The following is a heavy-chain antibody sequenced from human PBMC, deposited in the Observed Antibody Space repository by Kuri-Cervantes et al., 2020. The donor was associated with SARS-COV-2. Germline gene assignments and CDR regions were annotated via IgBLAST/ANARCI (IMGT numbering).Heavy chain of an antibody. CDR3: ARELVVVPAVEQYWNYYFGMDV. D-gene: IGHD2-2*01. CDR1: GYTFTSYG. V-gene: IGHV1-2*04. J-gene: IGHJ6*02. CDR2: INPNSGGT. Sequence: ASVKDSCKASGYTFTSYGICWVRQAPGKGLEWMGWINPNSGGTNYAQKFQGWVTMTRDTSISTSYMELSWLRSDDTAVYYCARELVVVPAVEQYWNYYFGMDVWGQGTTVTVSS.